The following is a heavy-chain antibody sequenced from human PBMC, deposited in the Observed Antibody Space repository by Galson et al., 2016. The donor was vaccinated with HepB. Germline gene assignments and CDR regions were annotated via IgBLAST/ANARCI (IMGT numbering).Heavy chain of an antibody. Sequence: SVKVSCKASGYTFTSYDINWVRQAAGQGLEWMGWMNPNSGNTGQAQKFQGRVTMTRNTSISTAYMALSSLRSEDTAVYYCARHPPRWFEELLVYGMDVWGQGTTVTVSS. CDR1: GYTFTSYD. CDR2: MNPNSGNT. J-gene: IGHJ6*02. V-gene: IGHV1-8*01. D-gene: IGHD3-10*01. CDR3: ARHPPRWFEELLVYGMDV.